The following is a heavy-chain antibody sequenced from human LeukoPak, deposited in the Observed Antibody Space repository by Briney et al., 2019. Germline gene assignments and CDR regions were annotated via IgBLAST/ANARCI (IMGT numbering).Heavy chain of an antibody. Sequence: PSETLSLTCTVSGGSISSGSYYWSWIRQPAGKGLEWIGRIYTSGSTNYNPSLKSRVTISVDTSKNQFSLKLSSVTAADTAVYYCARGSHRHSYGDYWGQGTLSPSPQ. CDR1: GGSISSGSYY. J-gene: IGHJ4*02. V-gene: IGHV4-61*02. CDR3: ARGSHRHSYGDY. D-gene: IGHD5-18*01. CDR2: IYTSGST.